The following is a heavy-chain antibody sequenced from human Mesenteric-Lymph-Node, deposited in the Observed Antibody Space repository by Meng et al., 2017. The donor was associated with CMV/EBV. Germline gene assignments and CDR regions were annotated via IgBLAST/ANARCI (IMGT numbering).Heavy chain of an antibody. CDR2: ISSSGFTI. Sequence: GGSLRLSCAASGFTFSDNYMSWIRQAPGTGLECVSYISSSGFTIQYADSVKGRITISRDNAKNSLSLQMNGLRAEDTAVYYCAKAPVRGVIIGVGYWGQGTLVTVSS. CDR3: AKAPVRGVIIGVGY. J-gene: IGHJ4*02. V-gene: IGHV3-11*01. D-gene: IGHD3-10*01. CDR1: GFTFSDNY.